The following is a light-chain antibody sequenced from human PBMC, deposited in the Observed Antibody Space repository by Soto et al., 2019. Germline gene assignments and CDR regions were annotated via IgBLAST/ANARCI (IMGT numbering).Light chain of an antibody. Sequence: DIQMTQSPSSLSASVGDRVTITCRASQGISNYLAWYQQKPGKVPKLLIYAASTLQSGVPSRFSGSGSGTDSTLTISSLQPEDVATYYWQKYNSAPRKFGQGTKVEIK. CDR1: QGISNY. CDR3: QKYNSAPRK. CDR2: AAS. V-gene: IGKV1-27*01. J-gene: IGKJ1*01.